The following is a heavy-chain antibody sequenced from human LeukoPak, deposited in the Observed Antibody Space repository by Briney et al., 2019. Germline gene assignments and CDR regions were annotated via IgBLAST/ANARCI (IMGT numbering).Heavy chain of an antibody. CDR3: ASLAYYDIFDSFDY. CDR2: ISYDGSNK. J-gene: IGHJ4*02. Sequence: GGSLRLSYAASGFTFSSYAMHWVRQAPGKGLEWVAVISYDGSNKYYADSVKGRFTISGDNSKNTLYLQMNSLRAEDTAVYYCASLAYYDIFDSFDYWGQGTLVTVSS. V-gene: IGHV3-30-3*01. D-gene: IGHD3-9*01. CDR1: GFTFSSYA.